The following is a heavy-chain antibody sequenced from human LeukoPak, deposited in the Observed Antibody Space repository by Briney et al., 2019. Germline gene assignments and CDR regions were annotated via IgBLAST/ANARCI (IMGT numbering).Heavy chain of an antibody. J-gene: IGHJ4*02. CDR1: GFTFSSYS. D-gene: IGHD3-10*01. CDR3: AREYYYGSGSYYY. Sequence: PGGSLRLSCAVSGFTFSSYSMNWVRQAPGKGLEWVSSISSSSSYINYADSVKGRFTISRDNAKNSLYLQMNSLRAEDTAVYYCAREYYYGSGSYYYWGQGTPVTVSS. CDR2: ISSSSSYI. V-gene: IGHV3-21*01.